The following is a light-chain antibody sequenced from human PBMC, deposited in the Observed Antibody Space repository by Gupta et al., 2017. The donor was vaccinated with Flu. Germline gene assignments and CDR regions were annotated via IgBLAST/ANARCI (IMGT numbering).Light chain of an antibody. CDR3: QQRSNWPIT. CDR2: AAS. J-gene: IGKJ5*01. CDR1: QSVSTS. V-gene: IGKV3-11*01. Sequence: PATLSVSPGERATLACRASQSVSTSVAWFQQKPGQAPRLLIYAASNRATVIPARFSGSGSGTDFTLTISSLEPEDFAVYYCQQRSNWPITFGRGTRLEIK.